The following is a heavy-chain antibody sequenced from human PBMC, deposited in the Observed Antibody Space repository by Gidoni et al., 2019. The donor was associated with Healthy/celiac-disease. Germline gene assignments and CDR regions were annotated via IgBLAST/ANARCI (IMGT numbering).Heavy chain of an antibody. CDR1: GYRFTSYW. CDR2: IYPGDSDT. V-gene: IGHV5-51*01. J-gene: IGHJ4*02. D-gene: IGHD6-13*01. Sequence: EVQLVQSGAEVKKPGESLKISCKGSGYRFTSYWIGWVRQMPGKGLEWMGIIYPGDSDTRYSPSFQGQVTISADKSISTAYLQWSSLKASDTAMYYCARLVGAQQLVFPYFDYWGQGTLVTVSS. CDR3: ARLVGAQQLVFPYFDY.